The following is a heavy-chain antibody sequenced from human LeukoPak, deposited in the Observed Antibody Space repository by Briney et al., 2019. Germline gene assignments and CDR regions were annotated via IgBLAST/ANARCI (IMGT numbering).Heavy chain of an antibody. Sequence: PGGSLRLSCAASGFTFSSYWMSWVRQAPGKGLEWVANIKQDGSEKYYVDSVKGRFTITRDNAKNSLYLQMNSLRAEDTAVYYCVYGIDAFDIWGQGTMVTVSS. J-gene: IGHJ3*02. CDR1: GFTFSSYW. CDR2: IKQDGSEK. V-gene: IGHV3-7*03. D-gene: IGHD1-14*01. CDR3: VYGIDAFDI.